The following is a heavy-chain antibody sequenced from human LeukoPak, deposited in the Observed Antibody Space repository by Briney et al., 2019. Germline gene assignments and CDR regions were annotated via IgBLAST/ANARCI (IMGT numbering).Heavy chain of an antibody. Sequence: GGSLRLSCAASGFTFSNYYMSWIRQAPGKGLEWVSYISSSGSTIYYADSVKGRFTISRDNAKNSLYLQMNNLRVEDTAVYYCARDQPIGYNYGYPFDNWGQGTLVTVSS. CDR1: GFTFSNYY. CDR2: ISSSGSTI. V-gene: IGHV3-11*04. CDR3: ARDQPIGYNYGYPFDN. D-gene: IGHD5-18*01. J-gene: IGHJ4*02.